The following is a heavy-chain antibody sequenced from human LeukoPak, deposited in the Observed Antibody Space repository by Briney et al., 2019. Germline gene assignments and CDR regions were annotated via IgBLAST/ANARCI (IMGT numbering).Heavy chain of an antibody. V-gene: IGHV3-13*01. D-gene: IGHD3-22*01. CDR2: ICTAGDT. J-gene: IGHJ3*02. CDR3: ARTTYYYDSSGYHAANAFDI. CDR1: GFTFSSYD. Sequence: PGGSLRLSCAASGFTFSSYDMHWVRQATGKGLEWVSAICTAGDTYYPGSVKGRFTISRENAKNSLYLQMNSLRAEDTAVYYCARTTYYYDSSGYHAANAFDIWGQGTMVTVSS.